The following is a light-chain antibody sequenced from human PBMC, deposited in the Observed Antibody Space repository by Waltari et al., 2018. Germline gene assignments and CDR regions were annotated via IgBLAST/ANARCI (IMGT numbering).Light chain of an antibody. CDR1: SSNIGNNA. CDR3: AVWDDTVSGYV. Sequence: QSVLTQPPSVSEAPKQRVTISCSGSSSNIGNNAVNWYQQLPGKSPKLLIYYDDLLSSGVSDQFSGSKSGTSASLAISGLQSEDEADYYCAVWDDTVSGYVFGSGTKVTVL. J-gene: IGLJ1*01. CDR2: YDD. V-gene: IGLV1-36*01.